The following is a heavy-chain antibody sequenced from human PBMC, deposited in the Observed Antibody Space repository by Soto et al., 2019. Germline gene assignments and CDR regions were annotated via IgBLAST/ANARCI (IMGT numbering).Heavy chain of an antibody. V-gene: IGHV5-51*01. D-gene: IGHD2-2*01. J-gene: IGHJ4*02. CDR1: GYSFTSYW. CDR3: ARHSYCSSTSCYDVDY. CDR2: IYPGDSDT. Sequence: GESLKISCKGSGYSFTSYWIGWVRQMPGKGLEWMGIIYPGDSDTRYSPSFQGQVTISADKSISTAYLQWSSLKASDTAMYYCARHSYCSSTSCYDVDYWGQGTLVTVSS.